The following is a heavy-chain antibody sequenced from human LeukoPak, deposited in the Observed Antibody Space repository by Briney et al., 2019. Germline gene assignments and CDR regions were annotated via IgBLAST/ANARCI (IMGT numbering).Heavy chain of an antibody. CDR1: GFTFSNYG. D-gene: IGHD2-15*01. CDR3: TKDRSQAPHWYFDL. J-gene: IGHJ2*01. CDR2: IRYDSTTK. V-gene: IGHV3-30*02. Sequence: GGSLRLCCAASGFTFSNYGVEWVRQSPGKGLEWVAFIRYDSTTKYYADSVKGRFTISRDNSKNTLYLQMNSLRVEDTAVYYCTKDRSQAPHWYFDLWGRGTLVTVSS.